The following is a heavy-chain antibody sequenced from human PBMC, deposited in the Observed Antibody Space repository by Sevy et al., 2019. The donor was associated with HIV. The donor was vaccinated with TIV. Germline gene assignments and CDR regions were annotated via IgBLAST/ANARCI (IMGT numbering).Heavy chain of an antibody. D-gene: IGHD5-18*01. CDR1: GITVSNKY. CDR2: INSAGNT. J-gene: IGHJ4*02. V-gene: IGHV3-66*02. Sequence: GGSLRLSCAASGITVSNKYMSWVRQAPGKGLEWVSLINSAGNTYYAGSAKGRFTISRDKSNNTLDLQMNRLTAEDTAVYYCLTGRGYLQDSWGQGTLVTVSS. CDR3: LTGRGYLQDS.